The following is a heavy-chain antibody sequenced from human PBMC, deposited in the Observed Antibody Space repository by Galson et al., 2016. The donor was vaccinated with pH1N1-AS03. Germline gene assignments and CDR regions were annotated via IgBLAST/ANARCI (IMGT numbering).Heavy chain of an antibody. J-gene: IGHJ4*02. D-gene: IGHD6-13*01. CDR3: AKDVCSRPDY. CDR1: GLTFSSFW. CDR2: INHDGSAK. Sequence: SLRLSCAASGLTFSSFWMAWVRQAPGKGLEWVANINHDGSAKYYVDSVKGRFTISRDNAKNSRYLQMNSLRTEDTAVYYCAKDVCSRPDYWGQGTLVTVSS. V-gene: IGHV3-7*03.